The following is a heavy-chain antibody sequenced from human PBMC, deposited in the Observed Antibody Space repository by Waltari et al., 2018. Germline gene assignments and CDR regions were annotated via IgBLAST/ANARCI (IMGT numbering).Heavy chain of an antibody. J-gene: IGHJ3*02. V-gene: IGHV5-51*01. Sequence: EVQLVQSGAEVKKPGESLKISCKGSGYSFTSYWIGWVRQMPGKGLEWMGIINPGDSDTRYSPAFQGQVTISADKSISTAYLQWSSLKASDTAMYYCARPPNDYGDYADAAFDIWGQGTMVTVSS. CDR2: INPGDSDT. CDR3: ARPPNDYGDYADAAFDI. CDR1: GYSFTSYW. D-gene: IGHD4-17*01.